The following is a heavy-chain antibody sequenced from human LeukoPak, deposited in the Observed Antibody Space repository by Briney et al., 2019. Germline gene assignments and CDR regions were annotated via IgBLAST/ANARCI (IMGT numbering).Heavy chain of an antibody. Sequence: GGSLRLSCAASGFTFSNVWMGWFRQAPGKGLEWVGRIRKATEGGATDYAAPVQGRFTISRDDSSNTLYLQMNSLKTEDTAVYFCPPFMGGSQSPSPDYWGKEPLVPFSS. CDR1: GFTFSNVW. V-gene: IGHV3-15*01. CDR3: PPFMGGSQSPSPDY. J-gene: IGHJ4*02. CDR2: IRKATEGGAT. D-gene: IGHD3-16*01.